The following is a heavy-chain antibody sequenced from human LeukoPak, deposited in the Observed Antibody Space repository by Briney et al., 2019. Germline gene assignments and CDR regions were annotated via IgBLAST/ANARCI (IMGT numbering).Heavy chain of an antibody. J-gene: IGHJ4*02. Sequence: GESLNISCKGSGYRLMSYSIAWMRQMHGKGLEWMGIIYPDDSDTRNSPSFPGQGTISVDKSISTAYLQCSSLKASDTAMYYCARRGKVRDYYDSESSYYFDYWGQGSLATVSS. D-gene: IGHD3-10*01. CDR2: IYPDDSDT. CDR1: GYRLMSYS. V-gene: IGHV5-51*01. CDR3: ARRGKVRDYYDSESSYYFDY.